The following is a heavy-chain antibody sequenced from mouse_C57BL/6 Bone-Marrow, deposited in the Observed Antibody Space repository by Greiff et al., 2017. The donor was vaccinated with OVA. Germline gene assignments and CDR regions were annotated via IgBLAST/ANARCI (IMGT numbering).Heavy chain of an antibody. CDR1: GFTFSSYA. D-gene: IGHD4-1*01. Sequence: DVMLVESGGGLVKPGGSLKLSCAASGFTFSSYAMSWVRQTPEKRLEWVATISDGGSYTYYPDNVKGRFTISRDNAKNNLYLQMSHLKSEDTAMYYCARAGLGMDYWGQGTSVTVSS. CDR2: ISDGGSYT. V-gene: IGHV5-4*03. CDR3: ARAGLGMDY. J-gene: IGHJ4*01.